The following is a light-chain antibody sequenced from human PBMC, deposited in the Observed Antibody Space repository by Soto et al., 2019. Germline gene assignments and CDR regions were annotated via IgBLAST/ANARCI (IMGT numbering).Light chain of an antibody. V-gene: IGKV1-39*01. J-gene: IGKJ4*01. CDR3: QQTYSAPLT. CDR1: QTIMTY. Sequence: DIQMTQSPSSLSASVGDEVTITCRASQTIMTYLNWYQLKPGKPPRLLIYAASSFQSGVPSRFSGSESGTDFTLTISSLQPEDFATYYCQQTYSAPLTFGGGTKVDNK. CDR2: AAS.